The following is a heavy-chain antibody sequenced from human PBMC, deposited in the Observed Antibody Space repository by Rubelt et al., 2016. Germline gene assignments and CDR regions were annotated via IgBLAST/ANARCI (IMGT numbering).Heavy chain of an antibody. J-gene: IGHJ3*02. CDR2: FYYSGST. V-gene: IGHV4-39*01. Sequence: QLQLQESGPGLVKPSETLSLTCTVSGGSISSSSDLWGWIRQPPGKDLEWIGSFYYSGSTYYNPSLKSRVTISVDTSKNQFALKLNPVTAADTAVYYCARHHSIFGVVIVSNDAFDIWGQGTMVTVSS. CDR1: GGSISSSSDL. CDR3: ARHHSIFGVVIVSNDAFDI. D-gene: IGHD3-3*01.